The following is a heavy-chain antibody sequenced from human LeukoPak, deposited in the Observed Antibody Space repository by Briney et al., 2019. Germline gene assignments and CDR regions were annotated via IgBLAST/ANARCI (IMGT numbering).Heavy chain of an antibody. CDR1: GYTFTTYD. CDR3: ARVAGSIDY. CDR2: MNPDSGYT. J-gene: IGHJ4*02. V-gene: IGHV1-8*03. D-gene: IGHD6-19*01. Sequence: GASVKVSCKASGYTFTTYDINWVRQATGQGLEWMGWMNPDSGYTGYAQKFQGRVTITRDTSISTAYMELSSLRSEDTAVYYCARVAGSIDYWGQGTLVTVSS.